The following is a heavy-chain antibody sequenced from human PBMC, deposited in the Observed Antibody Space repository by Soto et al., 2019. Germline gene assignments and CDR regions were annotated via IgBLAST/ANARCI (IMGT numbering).Heavy chain of an antibody. CDR1: GYTFTSYG. CDR3: ARDSSESNYYYYYGMDV. Sequence: ASVKVSCKASGYTFTSYGISWVRQAPGQGLEWMGWISAYNGNTNYAQKLQGRVTMTTDTSTSTAYMELRSLRSDDTAVYYCARDSSESNYYYYYGMDVWGQGTTVTVS. CDR2: ISAYNGNT. D-gene: IGHD3-22*01. V-gene: IGHV1-18*01. J-gene: IGHJ6*02.